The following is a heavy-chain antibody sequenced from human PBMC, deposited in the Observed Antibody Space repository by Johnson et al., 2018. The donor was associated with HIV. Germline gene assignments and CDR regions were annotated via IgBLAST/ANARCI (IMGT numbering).Heavy chain of an antibody. CDR3: AKKRSVLAARLGDAFDI. V-gene: IGHV3-9*01. J-gene: IGHJ3*02. CDR2: ISWKSGSI. CDR1: GFTFDDYA. Sequence: VQLVESGGGLVQPGGSLRLSCAASGFTFDDYAMHWVRQAPGKGLEWVSGISWKSGSIGYADSVKGRFTISRDNSKNTMYLQMNSLRAEDTAVYYCAKKRSVLAARLGDAFDIWGQGTMVTVSS. D-gene: IGHD6-6*01.